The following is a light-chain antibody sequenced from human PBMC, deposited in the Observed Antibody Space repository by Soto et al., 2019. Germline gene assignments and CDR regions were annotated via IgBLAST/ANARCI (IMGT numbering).Light chain of an antibody. V-gene: IGKV3-15*01. CDR1: QSISSK. Sequence: EIVMTQSPATLSVSPGERATLSCRASQSISSKLAWYQQKPGQAPRLLIYGASTRATGIPARFSGSGSGTDFTLTISSLQSEDFAVYYCQQYNNWPFTFGPGTKVDI. J-gene: IGKJ3*01. CDR2: GAS. CDR3: QQYNNWPFT.